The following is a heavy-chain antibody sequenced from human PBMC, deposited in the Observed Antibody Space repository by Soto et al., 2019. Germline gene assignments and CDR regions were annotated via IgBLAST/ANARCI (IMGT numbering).Heavy chain of an antibody. V-gene: IGHV4-31*02. CDR3: ARYYCVRRGSSNWFDP. CDR1: GVTFTSGALH. Sequence: SETLSLTCAVSGVTFTSGALHWTWLRQHPGHGLEWIAYIHYSGRTYYSPSLKSRLTISVDTSNNQFYLKLSSVTAADTAVYDCARYYCVRRGSSNWFDPWGQRAQVTVSS. D-gene: IGHD3-22*01. CDR2: IHYSGRT. J-gene: IGHJ5*02.